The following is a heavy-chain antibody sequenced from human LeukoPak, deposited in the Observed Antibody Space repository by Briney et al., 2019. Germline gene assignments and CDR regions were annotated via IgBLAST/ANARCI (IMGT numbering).Heavy chain of an antibody. D-gene: IGHD2-15*01. CDR1: GGSISSSSYY. V-gene: IGHV4-39*01. J-gene: IGHJ4*02. Sequence: PSETLSLTCTVSGGSISSSSYYWGWIRQPPGKGLEWIGSIYYSGSTYYNPSLKSRVTISVDTSKNQFSLKLSSVTAADTAVYHCARLKWSYYFDYWGQGTLVTVSS. CDR3: ARLKWSYYFDY. CDR2: IYYSGST.